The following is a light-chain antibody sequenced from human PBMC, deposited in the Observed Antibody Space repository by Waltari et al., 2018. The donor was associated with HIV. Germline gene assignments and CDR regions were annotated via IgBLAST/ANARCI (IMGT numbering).Light chain of an antibody. CDR3: CSYASSLSWV. CDR2: EVN. J-gene: IGLJ3*02. Sequence: SALSQPPSVSGSPGQTITVPCVGTSSDIGTYKLVSWYQQHPGKAPKLMIYEVNNPPSGVSDRFSGSKSGNTASLTISGLQAEDEADYYCCSYASSLSWVFGGGTKVTVL. CDR1: SSDIGTYKL. V-gene: IGLV2-23*02.